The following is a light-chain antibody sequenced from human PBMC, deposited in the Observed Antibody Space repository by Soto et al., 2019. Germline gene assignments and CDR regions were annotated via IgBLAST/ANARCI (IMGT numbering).Light chain of an antibody. CDR1: QSLSSY. J-gene: IGKJ2*01. CDR3: RKYGSSPSYT. CDR2: GAS. V-gene: IGKV3-20*01. Sequence: ESVLTQSPGTLSLSPGERATLSCRASQSLSSYFAWYQQKPGQTPRLLIYGASSRATGIPDRFSGSGSGTDLTITISRLEPEDFAVYYCRKYGSSPSYTGGQGTKLEIK.